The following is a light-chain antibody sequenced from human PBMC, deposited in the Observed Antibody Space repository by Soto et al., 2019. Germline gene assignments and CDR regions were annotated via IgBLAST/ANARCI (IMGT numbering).Light chain of an antibody. Sequence: EIVMTQSPATLSLSPGERATLSCRASESVSNNLAWYQQKAGQAPRLLIYGASTRATGIPARFSGSGSGTEFPPTISSLQSADSAVYYCQQYSIWRTFGQGTKV. CDR2: GAS. CDR1: ESVSNN. CDR3: QQYSIWRT. V-gene: IGKV3-15*01. J-gene: IGKJ1*01.